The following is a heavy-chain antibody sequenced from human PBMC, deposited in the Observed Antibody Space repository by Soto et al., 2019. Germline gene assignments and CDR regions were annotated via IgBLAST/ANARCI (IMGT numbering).Heavy chain of an antibody. CDR2: ISAYNGNT. CDR3: ARDPYYYDSSGYCDY. Sequence: ASVKVSCKASGYTFTSYGISRVRQAPGQGLEWMGWISAYNGNTNYAQKLQGRVTMTTDTSTSTAYMELRSLRSDDTAVYYCARDPYYYDSSGYCDYWGQGTLVTVSS. CDR1: GYTFTSYG. D-gene: IGHD3-22*01. V-gene: IGHV1-18*01. J-gene: IGHJ4*02.